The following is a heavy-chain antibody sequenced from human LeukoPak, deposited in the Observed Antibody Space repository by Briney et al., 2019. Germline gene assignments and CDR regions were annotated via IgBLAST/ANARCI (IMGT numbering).Heavy chain of an antibody. V-gene: IGHV4-34*01. CDR2: INHSGST. J-gene: IGHJ5*02. D-gene: IGHD3-22*01. Sequence: SETLSLTCAVYGGSFSGYYWSWIRQPPGKGLEWIGEINHSGSTNYNPSLKSRVTISVDTSKNQFSLKLSSVTAADTAVYYCARAYYYDSSGLNWFDPLGGGTLVTDSS. CDR1: GGSFSGYY. CDR3: ARAYYYDSSGLNWFDP.